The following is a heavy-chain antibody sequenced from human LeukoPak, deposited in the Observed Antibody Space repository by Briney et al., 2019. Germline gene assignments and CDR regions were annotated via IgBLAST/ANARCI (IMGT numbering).Heavy chain of an antibody. J-gene: IGHJ4*02. CDR2: INPNSGGT. V-gene: IGHV1-2*02. CDR3: ARDSPYDSSGYLSFDY. CDR1: GYTFTGYY. D-gene: IGHD3-22*01. Sequence: PRASVKVSCKASGYTFTGYYMHWVRQAPGQGLEWMGWINPNSGGTNYAQKFQGRVTMTRDTSISTAYMELSRLRSDDTAVYYCARDSPYDSSGYLSFDYWGQGTLVTVSS.